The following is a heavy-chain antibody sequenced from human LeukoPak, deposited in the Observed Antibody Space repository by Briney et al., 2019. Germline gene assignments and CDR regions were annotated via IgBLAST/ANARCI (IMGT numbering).Heavy chain of an antibody. CDR1: GFTFSSYW. D-gene: IGHD3-22*01. CDR2: INTDGSST. J-gene: IGHJ4*02. CDR3: ARGYYDSSGYYYFDY. Sequence: GGSLRLSCAASGFTFSSYWMHWVRQAPGKGLVWVSRINTDGSSTSYADSVKGRSTISRDNAKNTLYLQMNSLRAEDTAVYYCARGYYDSSGYYYFDYWGQGTLVTVSS. V-gene: IGHV3-74*01.